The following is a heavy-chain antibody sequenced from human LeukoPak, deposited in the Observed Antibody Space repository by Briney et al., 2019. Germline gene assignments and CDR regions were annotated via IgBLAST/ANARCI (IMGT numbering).Heavy chain of an antibody. Sequence: SETLSLTCTVSGGSISSSSYYWGWIRQPPGKGLEWLGSIYYSGSTYYNPSLKSRVTISVDTSKNQLSLKLSSVTAADTAVYYCARGKAAAGVWFDPWGQGTLVTVSS. V-gene: IGHV4-39*07. D-gene: IGHD6-13*01. CDR2: IYYSGST. CDR1: GGSISSSSYY. CDR3: ARGKAAAGVWFDP. J-gene: IGHJ5*02.